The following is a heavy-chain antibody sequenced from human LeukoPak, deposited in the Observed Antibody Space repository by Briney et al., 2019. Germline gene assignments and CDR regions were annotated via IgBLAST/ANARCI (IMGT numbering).Heavy chain of an antibody. CDR3: AKDPNPYPYNWFDP. J-gene: IGHJ5*02. CDR2: ISGSGGIT. Sequence: GGSLRLSCAASGFTFSSYAMSWVRQAPGKGLEWVSAISGSGGITYYADSVKGRFTISRDNSKNTLFLQMNSLRAEDTAVYYCAKDPNPYPYNWFDPWGQGTLVSVSS. V-gene: IGHV3-23*01. CDR1: GFTFSSYA. D-gene: IGHD2-2*01.